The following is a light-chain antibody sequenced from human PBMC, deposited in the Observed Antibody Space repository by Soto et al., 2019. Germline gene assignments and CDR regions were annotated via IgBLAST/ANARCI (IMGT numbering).Light chain of an antibody. CDR3: QQSYSTPIT. V-gene: IGKV1-39*01. CDR1: QTINIC. J-gene: IGKJ5*01. CDR2: AAS. Sequence: DIRMTQSPSSLSASVGDRVTITCRASQTINICLKWYQQKPGKAPMLLIYAASNLQSGVPSRFSGSGSGTDFTLTINSLQPEDFATYYCQQSYSTPITFGQGTRLEIK.